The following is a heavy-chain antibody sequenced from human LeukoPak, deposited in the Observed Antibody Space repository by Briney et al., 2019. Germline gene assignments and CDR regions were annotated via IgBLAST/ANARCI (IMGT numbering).Heavy chain of an antibody. CDR2: ISSSGSTI. Sequence: GGSLRLSCAASGFTFSDYYMSWFRQAPGKGLEWVSYISSSGSTIYYADSVKGRFTISRDNAKNSLYLQMNSLRAEDTAVYYCARGDIVGATNDAFDIWGQGTMVTVSS. CDR1: GFTFSDYY. V-gene: IGHV3-11*01. CDR3: ARGDIVGATNDAFDI. J-gene: IGHJ3*02. D-gene: IGHD1-26*01.